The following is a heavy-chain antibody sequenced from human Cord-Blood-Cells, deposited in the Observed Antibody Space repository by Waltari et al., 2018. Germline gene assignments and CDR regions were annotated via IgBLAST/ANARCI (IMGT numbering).Heavy chain of an antibody. CDR2: INHRGTT. CDR3: ARTQGGSGSYSASFDY. J-gene: IGHJ4*02. D-gene: IGHD3-10*01. V-gene: IGHV4-34*01. Sequence: QVQLQQWGAGLLKPSETLSLTCAVYGGSFSGYYWSWIRQPPGKGLEWIGEINHRGTTNYHPTLKRRVTISVDTSKNQFSLKLSSVTAADTAVYYCARTQGGSGSYSASFDYWGQGTLVTVSS. CDR1: GGSFSGYY.